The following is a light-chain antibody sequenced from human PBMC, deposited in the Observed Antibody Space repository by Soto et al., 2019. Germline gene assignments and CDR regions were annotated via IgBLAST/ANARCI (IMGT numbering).Light chain of an antibody. CDR2: DNG. CDR3: GTWDSSLSAVV. CDR1: SSNIGNNY. Sequence: QSVLTQPPSVSAAPGQKVTISCSGSSSNIGNNYVSWYQQLPGSVPKLLIYDNGKRPSGIPARFSGSRSGTSATLGITGLQTGDEADYYCGTWDSSLSAVVFGGGTQLTVL. J-gene: IGLJ2*01. V-gene: IGLV1-51*01.